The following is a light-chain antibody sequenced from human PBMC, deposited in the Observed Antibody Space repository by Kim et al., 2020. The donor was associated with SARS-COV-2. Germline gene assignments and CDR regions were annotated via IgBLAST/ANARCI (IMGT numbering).Light chain of an antibody. V-gene: IGKV3-15*01. J-gene: IGKJ1*01. CDR3: QNYDYSPPWT. CDR2: GAS. Sequence: SPGESAPLSCRASQSGGTNLAWYQQRPGQTPRLILYGASTRATGVPARFSGTGSGTEFTLTISSLQPEDFALYYCQNYDYSPPWTFGRGTKVDIK. CDR1: QSGGTN.